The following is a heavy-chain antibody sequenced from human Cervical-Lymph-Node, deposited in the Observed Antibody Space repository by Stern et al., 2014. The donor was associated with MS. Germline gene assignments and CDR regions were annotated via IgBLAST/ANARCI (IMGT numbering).Heavy chain of an antibody. CDR1: GYTFTNHY. J-gene: IGHJ4*02. CDR2: IYPSGGRT. V-gene: IGHV1-46*01. D-gene: IGHD6-13*01. CDR3: ARDGPPIQVATAGTFFDY. Sequence: VQLVQSGAEVKKPGASVKVSCKASGYTFTNHYIHWVRQAPGQGLEWLAIIYPSGGRTSSAQRFKGRLIMTRDTYTPTLYMKLSSLTSEDTAIYYCARDGPPIQVATAGTFFDYWGQGTLVTVSS.